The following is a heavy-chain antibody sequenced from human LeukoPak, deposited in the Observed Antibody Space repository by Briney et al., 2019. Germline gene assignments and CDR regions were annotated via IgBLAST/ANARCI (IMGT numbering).Heavy chain of an antibody. J-gene: IGHJ6*02. CDR3: ARDFAVTTAYYYGVDV. CDR2: IYYSGTT. CDR1: GGSINSSY. D-gene: IGHD4-17*01. Sequence: SETLSLTCTVSGGSINSSYWTWIRQPPGKGLEWIGYIYYSGTTDYNPFLRSRVTISVDTPKNQFSLKLSSVTAADTAVYYCARDFAVTTAYYYGVDVWGQGITVTVSS. V-gene: IGHV4-59*01.